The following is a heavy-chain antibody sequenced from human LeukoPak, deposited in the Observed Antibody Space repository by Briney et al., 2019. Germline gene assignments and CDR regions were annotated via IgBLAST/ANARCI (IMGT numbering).Heavy chain of an antibody. J-gene: IGHJ4*02. CDR2: VDPEDGET. CDR3: ATEPTTVTIGY. Sequence: GASVKVSCKVSGNTLTELSMHWVRQAPGKGLEWMGRVDPEDGETIYAEKFQGRVTITADTSTDTAYMELSSLRSEDTAVYYCATEPTTVTIGYWGQGTLVTVSS. CDR1: GNTLTELS. D-gene: IGHD4-17*01. V-gene: IGHV1-24*01.